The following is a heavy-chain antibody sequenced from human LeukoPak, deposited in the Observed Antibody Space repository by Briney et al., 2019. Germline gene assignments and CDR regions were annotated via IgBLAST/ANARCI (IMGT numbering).Heavy chain of an antibody. J-gene: IGHJ3*01. V-gene: IGHV3-11*04. Sequence: TGGSLRLSCAASGFTFSDYYMSWIRQAPGKGLEWVSYISSSGSTIYYADSVKGRFTISRDNGKNSLYLQMNSLRAEDTAVYYCARMYCSTTSCYTDAFDVWGQGTMVTVSS. CDR2: ISSSGSTI. D-gene: IGHD2-2*02. CDR1: GFTFSDYY. CDR3: ARMYCSTTSCYTDAFDV.